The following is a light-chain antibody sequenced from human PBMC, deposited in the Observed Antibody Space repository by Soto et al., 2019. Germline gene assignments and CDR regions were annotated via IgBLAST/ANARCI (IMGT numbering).Light chain of an antibody. CDR2: AAS. V-gene: IGKV1-39*01. CDR3: QQSYTVSYS. J-gene: IGKJ2*03. CDR1: QSISSY. Sequence: DIQMTQSPSSLSASVGDRVTITCRASQSISSYLNWYQQKPGKAPKLLISAASSLQGGVPSRFSGSGSRTDFTLTITSLQPEDIATYYRQQSYTVSYSFGQGTKLEIK.